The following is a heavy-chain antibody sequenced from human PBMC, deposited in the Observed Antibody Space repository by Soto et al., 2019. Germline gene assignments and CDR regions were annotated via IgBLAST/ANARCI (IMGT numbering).Heavy chain of an antibody. Sequence: QVHLQESGPGLVKPSETLSLTCTVSGGSINNHYCSWIRQPPGKGLEWIGYIYYTGSTNYNPSLKSRVTMSVDPSKNQCSLNLSSLTAADTAIYYCARANWYSEYWGQGTLVTVSS. V-gene: IGHV4-59*11. J-gene: IGHJ4*02. CDR1: GGSINNHY. D-gene: IGHD7-27*01. CDR2: IYYTGST. CDR3: ARANWYSEY.